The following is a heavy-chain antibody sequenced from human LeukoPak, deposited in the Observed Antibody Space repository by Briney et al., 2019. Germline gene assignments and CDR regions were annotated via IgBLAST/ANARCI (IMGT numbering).Heavy chain of an antibody. CDR2: VNRDGSET. Sequence: GGSLRLSCAASGFALSSHWMTWVRQVPGRGPEWVANVNRDGSETYYLDSVKGRFTISKDNAKNSLYLRMNSLRAEDTALYHCARNNGMDVWGQGTTVIVSS. J-gene: IGHJ6*02. CDR1: GFALSSHW. CDR3: ARNNGMDV. V-gene: IGHV3-7*03.